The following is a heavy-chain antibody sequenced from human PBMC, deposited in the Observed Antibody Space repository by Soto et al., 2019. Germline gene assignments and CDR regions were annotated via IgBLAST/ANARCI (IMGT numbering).Heavy chain of an antibody. D-gene: IGHD6-19*01. CDR1: GFTFSSYA. CDR3: ARDRWLVLGGDY. J-gene: IGHJ4*02. V-gene: IGHV3-30*04. Sequence: QVHLMESGGGVVEPGRSLRLSCVASGFTFSSYAMHWVRQAPGKGLEWVTAISYDGRNEYYADSVKGRFTISRDNSKNTVYLQMNSLRDEDTAVYYCARDRWLVLGGDYWGQGTLVTVSS. CDR2: ISYDGRNE.